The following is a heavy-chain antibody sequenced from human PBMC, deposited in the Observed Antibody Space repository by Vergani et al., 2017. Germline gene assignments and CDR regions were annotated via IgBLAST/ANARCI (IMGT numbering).Heavy chain of an antibody. CDR2: IWYDGSKE. J-gene: IGHJ4*02. CDR3: ARDEKRGYYASDLPY. D-gene: IGHD3-3*01. V-gene: IGHV3-33*01. CDR1: GFTLSSHA. Sequence: QVQLEESGGGVVQPGRSLRLSCAGSGFTLSSHAMHWVRQAPGKGLEWVAFIWYDGSKEYYADSVKGRFTISRDNSKNTLYLQMNNLRAADTAVYYCARDEKRGYYASDLPYWGQGTLVTVSS.